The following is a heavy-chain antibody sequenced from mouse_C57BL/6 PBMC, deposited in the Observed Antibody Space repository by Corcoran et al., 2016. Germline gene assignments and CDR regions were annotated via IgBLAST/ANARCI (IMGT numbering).Heavy chain of an antibody. CDR3: ARWGTTVPFAY. Sequence: QVQLQQSGPELVTPGASVKISCKASGYSYTSYYIHWVKQRPGQGPVWIGWIYPGSGNTKYNEKFKGKATLTADTSASTAYMQLSSLTSEDSAVYDCARWGTTVPFAYLGQGTLVTVSA. D-gene: IGHD1-1*01. CDR1: GYSYTSYY. J-gene: IGHJ3*01. V-gene: IGHV1-66*01. CDR2: IYPGSGNT.